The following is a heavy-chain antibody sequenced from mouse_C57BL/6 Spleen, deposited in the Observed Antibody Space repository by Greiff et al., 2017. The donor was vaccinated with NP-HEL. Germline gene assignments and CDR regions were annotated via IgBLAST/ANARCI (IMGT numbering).Heavy chain of an antibody. CDR3: ARVRQLRLRGEYYFDY. Sequence: EVQVVESGGGLVKPGGSLKLSCAASGFTFSSYAMSWVRQTPEKRLAWVATISDGGSYTYYPDNVKGRFTISRDNAKNNLYLQMSHLKSEDTAMYYCARVRQLRLRGEYYFDYWGQGTTLTVSS. J-gene: IGHJ2*01. CDR1: GFTFSSYA. D-gene: IGHD3-2*02. V-gene: IGHV5-4*01. CDR2: ISDGGSYT.